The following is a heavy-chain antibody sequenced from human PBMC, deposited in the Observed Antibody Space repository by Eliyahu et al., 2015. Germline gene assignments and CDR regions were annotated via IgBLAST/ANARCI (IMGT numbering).Heavy chain of an antibody. V-gene: IGHV3-23*01. D-gene: IGHD3-16*01. J-gene: IGHJ4*02. CDR1: GFNFGRYA. CDR3: AKTPYTAVTEGAPFDN. Sequence: EVRLLESGGALVQPGESLRLSCAVSGFNFGRYAMGWVRQAPGKGLEWVSSLSGSGDRTYSSDSVRGRFSVSRDNSKDTLYLQMNNLRVEDSAMYFCAKTPYTAVTEGAPFDNWGQGTLVSV. CDR2: LSGSGDRT.